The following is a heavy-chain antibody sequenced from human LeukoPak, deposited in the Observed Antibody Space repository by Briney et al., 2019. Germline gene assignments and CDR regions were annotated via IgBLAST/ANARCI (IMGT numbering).Heavy chain of an antibody. Sequence: PGGSLRLSCAASGFTFSSYGMHWVRQAPGKGLEWVAFIRYDGSNKYYADSVKGRFTISRDNAKNSLYLQMSSLRAEDTALYYCVRETPIAVAGTIYFYFYMDVWGKGTTVTVSS. J-gene: IGHJ6*03. V-gene: IGHV3-30*02. CDR3: VRETPIAVAGTIYFYFYMDV. D-gene: IGHD6-19*01. CDR2: IRYDGSNK. CDR1: GFTFSSYG.